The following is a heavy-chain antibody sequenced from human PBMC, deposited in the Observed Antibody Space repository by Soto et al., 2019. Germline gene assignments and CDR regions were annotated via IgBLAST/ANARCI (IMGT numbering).Heavy chain of an antibody. V-gene: IGHV6-1*01. D-gene: IGHD3-16*01. CDR3: ATDLVERAFGMPTDSYYFYAMDV. J-gene: IGHJ6*02. Sequence: PSQTLSLTCAISGDTVSSTSAAWTWIRQSPSRGLEWLGKTYYRSKWYNEYAVSVKSRISINADTSKNQFSLQLDSVTPEDTAMYFCATDLVERAFGMPTDSYYFYAMDVWGQGTTVTVS. CDR1: GDTVSSTSAA. CDR2: TYYRSKWYN.